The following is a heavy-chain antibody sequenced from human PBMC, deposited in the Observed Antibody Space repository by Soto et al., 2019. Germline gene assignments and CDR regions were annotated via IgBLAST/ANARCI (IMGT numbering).Heavy chain of an antibody. Sequence: GGSLRLSCAASGFTFSSYAMSWVRQAPGKGLEWVSAISGSGGSTYYADSVKGRFTISRDNSKNTLYLQMNSLRAEDTAVYYCAKDPSIVGATWALHAGGQGTLVTVSS. CDR3: AKDPSIVGATWALHA. J-gene: IGHJ4*02. V-gene: IGHV3-23*01. CDR1: GFTFSSYA. CDR2: ISGSGGST. D-gene: IGHD1-26*01.